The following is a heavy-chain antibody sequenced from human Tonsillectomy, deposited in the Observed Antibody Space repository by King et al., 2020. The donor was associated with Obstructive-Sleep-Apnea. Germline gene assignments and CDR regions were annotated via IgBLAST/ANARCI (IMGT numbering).Heavy chain of an antibody. J-gene: IGHJ4*02. CDR3: SKGRRYGGYDSYYFDY. CDR1: GFTLDDFA. Sequence: VQLVESGGGLVQPGRSMRLSCADSGFTLDDFAMNWVWHAPGKGIDWVAGICWNTGCIVYADSFNGRFSISRDNAKHSLYLQVNSLRAEDTALYYCSKGRRYGGYDSYYFDYWGQGTLVTVSS. CDR2: ICWNTGCI. V-gene: IGHV3-9*01. D-gene: IGHD5-12*01.